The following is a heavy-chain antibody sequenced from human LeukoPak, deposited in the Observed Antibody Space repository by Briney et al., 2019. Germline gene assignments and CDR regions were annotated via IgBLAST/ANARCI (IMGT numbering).Heavy chain of an antibody. V-gene: IGHV3-74*01. CDR3: ARAVDYYDSSGWI. Sequence: PGGSLRLSCAASGFTFSKYWMHWVRQAPGKGLVWVSRIKTDGSSKNYADSVKGRFTISRDNAKNTLYLQMNSLRAEDTAVYYCARAVDYYDSSGWIWGRGTMVTVSS. CDR1: GFTFSKYW. D-gene: IGHD3-22*01. J-gene: IGHJ3*02. CDR2: IKTDGSSK.